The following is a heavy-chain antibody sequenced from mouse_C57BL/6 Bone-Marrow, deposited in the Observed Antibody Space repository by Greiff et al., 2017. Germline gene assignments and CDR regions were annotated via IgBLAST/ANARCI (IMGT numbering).Heavy chain of an antibody. CDR1: GYTFTDYY. D-gene: IGHD4-1*01. J-gene: IGHJ4*01. V-gene: IGHV1-19*01. CDR2: INPYNGGT. CDR3: ASGPLLTGTPYYAMDY. Sequence: VQLQQSGPVLVKPGASVKMSCKASGYTFTDYYMNWVKQSHGKSLEWIGVINPYNGGTSYNQTFKGKATLTVDKSSSTAYMELNSRPSDDSAVYYCASGPLLTGTPYYAMDYWGQGTSVTVSS.